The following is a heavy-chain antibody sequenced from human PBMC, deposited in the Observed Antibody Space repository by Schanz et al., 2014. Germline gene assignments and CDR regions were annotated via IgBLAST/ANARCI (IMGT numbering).Heavy chain of an antibody. J-gene: IGHJ4*02. Sequence: VQLEQSGAEVKKPGSSVKVSCKLSGGTFSSYTISWMRQAPGQGLEWMGKIIPVLNIATYAQRFQGRVSITADTSTNTAYMELSSLTSEDTAVHYCARGRGFYDYWGQGTRVTVSS. D-gene: IGHD3-10*01. CDR2: IIPVLNIA. CDR3: ARGRGFYDY. V-gene: IGHV1-69*02. CDR1: GGTFSSYT.